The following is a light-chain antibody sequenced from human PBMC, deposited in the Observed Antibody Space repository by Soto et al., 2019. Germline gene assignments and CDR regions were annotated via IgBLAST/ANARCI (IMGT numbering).Light chain of an antibody. CDR1: QTIRTS. Sequence: DIQMTQSPSSLSASVGDWVTITCRASQTIRTSINWYQQKPGKAPNLLIFTASSLHSGVPSRFSGTGSGTYFTLTVRSLQPEDFATSYCQQTYSFPFTFGPGTKVDIK. CDR2: TAS. J-gene: IGKJ3*01. V-gene: IGKV1-39*01. CDR3: QQTYSFPFT.